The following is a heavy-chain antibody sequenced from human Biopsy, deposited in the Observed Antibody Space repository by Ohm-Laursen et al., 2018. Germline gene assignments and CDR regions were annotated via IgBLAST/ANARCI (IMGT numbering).Heavy chain of an antibody. V-gene: IGHV1-46*01. CDR2: VNPVAEAT. D-gene: IGHD2-21*01. J-gene: IGHJ6*02. Sequence: AASVKASCKASGYNFGNYYINWVRKVPGQGLEWLGVVNPVAEATMYAQKFQDRITLTRDASTNTVYMDLTSLTSEDTAVYYCARESPLRLGVCGAIRCFKEVFGMDVWGQGTTVIVSS. CDR1: GYNFGNYY. CDR3: ARESPLRLGVCGAIRCFKEVFGMDV.